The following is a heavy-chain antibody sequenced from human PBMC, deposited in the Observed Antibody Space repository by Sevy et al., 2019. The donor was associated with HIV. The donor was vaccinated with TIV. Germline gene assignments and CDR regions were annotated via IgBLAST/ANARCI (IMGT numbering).Heavy chain of an antibody. CDR1: GFTFSSYS. D-gene: IGHD5-18*01. Sequence: GGSLRLSCAASGFTFSSYSMNWVRQAPGKGLEWVSYISSSSSTIYYADSVKGRFTISRDNAKNSLYLQMNSLRDEDTAVYYCAKEYTAMDPNDYYYYGMDVWGQGTTVTVSS. CDR3: AKEYTAMDPNDYYYYGMDV. J-gene: IGHJ6*02. CDR2: ISSSSSTI. V-gene: IGHV3-48*02.